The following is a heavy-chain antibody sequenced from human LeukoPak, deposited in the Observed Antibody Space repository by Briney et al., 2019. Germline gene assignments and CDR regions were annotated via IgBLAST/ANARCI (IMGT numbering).Heavy chain of an antibody. J-gene: IGHJ4*02. CDR1: GFTFTSSA. V-gene: IGHV1-58*02. CDR2: IVVGSGNT. Sequence: GPSVKVSCKASGFTFTSSAMQWVRQARGQRLEWIGWIVVGSGNTNYAQKFQERVTITRDMSTSTAYMELSSLRSEDTAVYYCAADPYYYDSSGYHPPAHYWGQGTLVTVSS. D-gene: IGHD3-22*01. CDR3: AADPYYYDSSGYHPPAHY.